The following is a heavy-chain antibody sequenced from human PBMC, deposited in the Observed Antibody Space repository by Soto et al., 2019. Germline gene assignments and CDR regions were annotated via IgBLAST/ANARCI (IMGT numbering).Heavy chain of an antibody. CDR2: INHSGST. Sequence: PSETLSLTCAVYGGSFSGYYWSWIRQPPGKWLEWIGEINHSGSTNYNPSLKSRVTISVDTSKNQFSLKLSSVTAADTAVYYCARAPSRYSSSWYGYYYYGMDVWGQGXTVTVSS. D-gene: IGHD6-13*01. V-gene: IGHV4-34*01. CDR3: ARAPSRYSSSWYGYYYYGMDV. CDR1: GGSFSGYY. J-gene: IGHJ6*02.